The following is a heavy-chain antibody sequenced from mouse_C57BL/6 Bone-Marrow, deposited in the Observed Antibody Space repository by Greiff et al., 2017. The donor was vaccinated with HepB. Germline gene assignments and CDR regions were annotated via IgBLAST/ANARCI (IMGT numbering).Heavy chain of an antibody. CDR1: GFSFNTYA. Sequence: GGGLVQPKGSLKLSCAASGFSFNTYAMNWVRQAPGKGLEWVARIRSKSNNYATYYADSVKDRFTISRDDSESMLYLQMNNLKTEDTAMYYCVRDGTVVPTEYFDVWGTGTTVTVSS. V-gene: IGHV10-1*01. J-gene: IGHJ1*03. CDR3: VRDGTVVPTEYFDV. D-gene: IGHD1-1*01. CDR2: IRSKSNNYAT.